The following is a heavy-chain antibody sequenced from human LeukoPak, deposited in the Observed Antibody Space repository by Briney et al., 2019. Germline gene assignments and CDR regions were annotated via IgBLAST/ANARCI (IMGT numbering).Heavy chain of an antibody. V-gene: IGHV3-21*04. D-gene: IGHD3-22*01. Sequence: GGSLRLSCAASGFTFSSYGMHWVRQAPGKGLEWVSSISCSSSYRYYADSVKGRFTISRDNSKNTLYLQMNSLRAEDTAVYYCAKGTYYYDSSGYSRSFYYYYMDVWGKGTTVTVSS. CDR2: ISCSSSYR. J-gene: IGHJ6*03. CDR3: AKGTYYYDSSGYSRSFYYYYMDV. CDR1: GFTFSSYG.